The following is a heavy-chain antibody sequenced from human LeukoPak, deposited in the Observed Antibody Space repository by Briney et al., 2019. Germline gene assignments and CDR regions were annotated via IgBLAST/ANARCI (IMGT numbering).Heavy chain of an antibody. CDR1: GFTFSSYG. CDR3: AKDKIPGQNYYDSSGYPTDY. D-gene: IGHD3-22*01. J-gene: IGHJ4*02. CDR2: ISYDGSNK. Sequence: GGSLRLSCAASGFTFSSYGMHWVRQAPGKGLEWVAVISYDGSNKYYADSVKGRFTISRDNSKNTLYLQMNSLRAEDTAVYYCAKDKIPGQNYYDSSGYPTDYWGQGTLVTVSS. V-gene: IGHV3-30*18.